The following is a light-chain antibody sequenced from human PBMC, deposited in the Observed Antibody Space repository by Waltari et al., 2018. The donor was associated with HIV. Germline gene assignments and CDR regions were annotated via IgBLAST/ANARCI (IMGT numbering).Light chain of an antibody. Sequence: SYVLTQPPSVSVAPGKTARITCWGNNIGSKSVHWYQQKPGQAPVLVIYYDSDRPSGSPERFSGANSGNTATLTISRVEAGDEADYYCQVWDSSSDHPVFGTGTKVTVL. J-gene: IGLJ1*01. CDR3: QVWDSSSDHPV. V-gene: IGLV3-21*04. CDR2: YDS. CDR1: NIGSKS.